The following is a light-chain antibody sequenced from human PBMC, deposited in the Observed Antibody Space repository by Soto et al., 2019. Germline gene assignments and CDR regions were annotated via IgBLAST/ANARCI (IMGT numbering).Light chain of an antibody. CDR2: DAS. V-gene: IGKV3-20*01. CDR3: QQYSSLPHT. J-gene: IGKJ2*01. Sequence: EIVLTQSPGTLSLSPGERATLSCRASQSVSYYLAWYQQKPGQAPRLLIYDASSRATGVPDRFSGSGSGTDFTLTISRLEPEDFAVYYCQQYSSLPHTFGQGTKLEVK. CDR1: QSVSYY.